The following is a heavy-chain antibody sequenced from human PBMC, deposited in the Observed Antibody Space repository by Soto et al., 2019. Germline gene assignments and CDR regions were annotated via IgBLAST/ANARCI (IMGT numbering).Heavy chain of an antibody. CDR2: ISGGGGGST. Sequence: EAQLLESGGGLVQSGGSLRLSCAASGFPFTAYAMSWVRQAPGKGLEWVSTISGGGGGSTYYADSVEGRLTISKDNSKNTVYLQNSNLRVDDTAVYYCEREIAIIGKGAFEIWGQGTMVTVSS. V-gene: IGHV3-23*01. CDR1: GFPFTAYA. J-gene: IGHJ3*02. D-gene: IGHD2-21*01. CDR3: EREIAIIGKGAFEI.